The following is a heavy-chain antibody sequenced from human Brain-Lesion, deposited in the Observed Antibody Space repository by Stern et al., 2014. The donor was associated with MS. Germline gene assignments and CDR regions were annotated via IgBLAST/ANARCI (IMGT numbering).Heavy chain of an antibody. D-gene: IGHD3-22*01. J-gene: IGHJ4*02. Sequence: VQLVESGAEVKKPGASVKVSCKASGYTFTGYYMHWVRQAPGQGLEWMGWINPKSGGTNYAQKFQGWVTMTRDTSINTAYMELSRLRSDDTAVYYCATYYYDSNGYNDFWGQGTLVTVSS. CDR1: GYTFTGYY. CDR3: ATYYYDSNGYNDF. V-gene: IGHV1-2*04. CDR2: INPKSGGT.